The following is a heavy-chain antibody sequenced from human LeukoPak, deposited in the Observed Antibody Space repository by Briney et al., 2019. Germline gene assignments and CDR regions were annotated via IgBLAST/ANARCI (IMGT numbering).Heavy chain of an antibody. D-gene: IGHD3-16*01. J-gene: IGHJ4*02. V-gene: IGHV4-39*07. Sequence: PSETLSLTCTVSGGSISSSSYYWGWIRQPPGKGLEWIGSIYYSGSTNYNPSLKSRVTISVDTSKNQFSLKLSSVTAADTAVYYCARVVMITFGGVIEGGEVHFDYWGQGTLVTVSS. CDR1: GGSISSSSYY. CDR2: IYYSGST. CDR3: ARVVMITFGGVIEGGEVHFDY.